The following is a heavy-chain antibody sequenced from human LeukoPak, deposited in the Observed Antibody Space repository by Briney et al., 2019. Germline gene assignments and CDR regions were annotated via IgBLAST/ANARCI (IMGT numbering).Heavy chain of an antibody. J-gene: IGHJ4*02. CDR1: GYTFTDYY. D-gene: IGHD2-2*01. CDR3: ARANFLYCSSSTCLFDY. V-gene: IGHV1-2*02. CDR2: INPNDDDT. Sequence: ASVKVSCKVSGYTFTDYYMHWVRQAPGQGFEWMGWINPNDDDTNYAQKFQGRVTMTRDTSISTAHMEVSRLRSDDTAVYYCARANFLYCSSSTCLFDYWGQGTLVTVSS.